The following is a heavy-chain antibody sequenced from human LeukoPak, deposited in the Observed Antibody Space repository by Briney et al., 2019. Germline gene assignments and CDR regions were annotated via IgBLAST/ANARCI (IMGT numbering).Heavy chain of an antibody. CDR1: GYTFTGYY. D-gene: IGHD2-2*01. CDR2: INPNSGGT. CDR3: ARDWGYQLLGFDAFDI. J-gene: IGHJ3*02. Sequence: ASVKVSFKASGYTFTGYYMHWVRQAPGQGLEWMGWINPNSGGTNYAQKFQGRVTMTRDTSISTAYMELSRLRSDGTAVYYCARDWGYQLLGFDAFDIWGQGTMVTVSS. V-gene: IGHV1-2*02.